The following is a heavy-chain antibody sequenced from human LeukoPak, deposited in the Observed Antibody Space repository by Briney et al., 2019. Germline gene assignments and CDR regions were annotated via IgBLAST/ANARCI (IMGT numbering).Heavy chain of an antibody. J-gene: IGHJ4*02. V-gene: IGHV4-59*01. CDR3: VRHTTSGWYQVVY. D-gene: IGHD6-19*01. CDR1: GGSISSYY. Sequence: PSETLSLTCTVSGGSISSYYWSWIRQPAGKGLEWIGYITYSGSTDHNPSLKSRVTISVDASKNQFSLKLTSVTAADTAVYYCVRHTTSGWYQVVYWGQGTLVTVSS. CDR2: ITYSGST.